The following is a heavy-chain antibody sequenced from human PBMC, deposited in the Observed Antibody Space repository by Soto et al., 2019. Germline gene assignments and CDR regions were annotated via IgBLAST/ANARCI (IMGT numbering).Heavy chain of an antibody. D-gene: IGHD3-3*01. CDR2: ISYDGSNK. V-gene: IGHV3-30-3*01. Sequence: GGSLRLSCAASGFTFSSYAMHWVRQAPGKGLEWVAVISYDGSNKYYADSVKGRFTISRDNSKNTLYLQMNSLRAEDTAVYYCARDLYDFWSGSSALGYWGQGTLVTVSS. J-gene: IGHJ4*02. CDR3: ARDLYDFWSGSSALGY. CDR1: GFTFSSYA.